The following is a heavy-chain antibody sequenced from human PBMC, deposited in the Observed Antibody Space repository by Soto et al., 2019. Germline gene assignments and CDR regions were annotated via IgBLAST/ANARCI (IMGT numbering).Heavy chain of an antibody. CDR2: TNAYNGNT. CDR3: ARVRPRIDP. CDR1: GYTFTSYG. J-gene: IGHJ5*02. Sequence: QVQLVQSGAEVKKPGASVKVSCKASGYTFTSYGISWVRQAPGQGLEWMGWTNAYNGNTNYAQKFQGTVTMTTDTSTCTAYMELRSLESDDRAVYDCARVRPRIDPWGQGTMVTVSS. V-gene: IGHV1-18*01.